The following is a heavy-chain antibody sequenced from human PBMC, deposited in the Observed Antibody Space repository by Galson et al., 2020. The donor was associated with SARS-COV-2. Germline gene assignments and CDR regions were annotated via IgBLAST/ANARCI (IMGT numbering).Heavy chain of an antibody. J-gene: IGHJ1*01. V-gene: IGHV4-38-2*02. CDR2: VSQSGST. CDR1: GYSISSGYY. CDR3: ARDGYSDAGGYYYFHYFQH. Sequence: ASETLSLTCTVSGYSISSGYYWGWIRQPPGKGLEWIVSVSQSGSTHYNPSLQSRVIASLDTSKNQFSLKLSSVTAADTAVHFCARDGYSDAGGYYYFHYFQHWGPGTLVTVSS. D-gene: IGHD3-22*01.